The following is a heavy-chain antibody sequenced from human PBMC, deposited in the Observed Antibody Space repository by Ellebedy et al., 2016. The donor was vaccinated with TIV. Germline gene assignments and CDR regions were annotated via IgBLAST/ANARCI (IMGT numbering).Heavy chain of an antibody. CDR3: ARDIVATVYYYYGMDV. CDR1: GFTYSTYW. CDR2: MNGDGSEK. Sequence: GGSLRLSCAASGFTYSTYWMSWVRQAPGKGLEWVANMNGDGSEKYYVDSVRGRFTISRDNSKNTLYLQMNSLRAEDTAVYYCARDIVATVYYYYGMDVWGQGTTVTVSS. D-gene: IGHD5-12*01. V-gene: IGHV3-7*03. J-gene: IGHJ6*02.